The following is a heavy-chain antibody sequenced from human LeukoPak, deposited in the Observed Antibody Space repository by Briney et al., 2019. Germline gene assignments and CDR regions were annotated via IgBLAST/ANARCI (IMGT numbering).Heavy chain of an antibody. CDR2: IWYDGSNK. D-gene: IGHD3-10*01. V-gene: IGHV3-33*01. CDR1: GFTFSSYG. J-gene: IGHJ4*02. CDR3: ARDGYGSGSAYFDY. Sequence: PGGSLRLPCAASGFTFSSYGMHWVRQAPGKGLEWVAVIWYDGSNKYYSDSVKGRFTISRDNSKNTLYLQMNSLRAEDTAVYYCARDGYGSGSAYFDYWGQGTLVTVSS.